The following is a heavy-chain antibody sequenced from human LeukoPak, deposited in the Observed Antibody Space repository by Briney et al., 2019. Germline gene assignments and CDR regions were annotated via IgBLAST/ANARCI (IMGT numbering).Heavy chain of an antibody. V-gene: IGHV4-34*01. CDR1: GGSFSGYY. Sequence: SETLSLTCAVYGGSFSGYYWSWIRQPPGKGLEWIGEINHSRSTNYNPSLKSRVTMSVDTSKNQFSLKLSSVTAADTAVYYCARSNYVWGSYRPRQSDVFDIWGQGTMVTVSS. J-gene: IGHJ3*02. CDR3: ARSNYVWGSYRPRQSDVFDI. CDR2: INHSRST. D-gene: IGHD3-16*02.